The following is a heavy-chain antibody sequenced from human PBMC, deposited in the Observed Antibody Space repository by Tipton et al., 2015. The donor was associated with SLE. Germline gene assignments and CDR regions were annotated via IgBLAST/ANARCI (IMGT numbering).Heavy chain of an antibody. Sequence: TLSLTCTVSGDSINNYYWSWIRQTPGKGLEWIGYVHTSGSTIYNSSLKSRVTISVDTSKNHFSLQLTSVTAADTALYYCARHVFRLQQPFDYWGQGTLVTVSS. V-gene: IGHV4-4*08. J-gene: IGHJ4*02. CDR1: GDSINNYY. CDR2: VHTSGST. D-gene: IGHD6-13*01. CDR3: ARHVFRLQQPFDY.